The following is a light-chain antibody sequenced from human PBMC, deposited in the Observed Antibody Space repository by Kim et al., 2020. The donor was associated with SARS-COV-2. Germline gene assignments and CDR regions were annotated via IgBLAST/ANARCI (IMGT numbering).Light chain of an antibody. Sequence: APGKTSRSTCGGNNIGSKGWHGYQQKPGQPPGLINYYDSDRPSGIPERFSGSNSGNTATLTISRVEAGDEADYYCQVCDSSSDHRVFGGGTQLTVL. CDR2: YDS. CDR1: NIGSKG. V-gene: IGLV3-21*04. CDR3: QVCDSSSDHRV. J-gene: IGLJ3*02.